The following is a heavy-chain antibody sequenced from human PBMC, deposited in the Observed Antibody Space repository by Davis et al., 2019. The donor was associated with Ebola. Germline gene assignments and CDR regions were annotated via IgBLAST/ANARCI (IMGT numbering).Heavy chain of an antibody. D-gene: IGHD5-12*01. V-gene: IGHV3-48*02. CDR2: ISSSSTI. CDR1: GFTFSSYS. Sequence: GESLKISCAASGFTFSSYSMNWVRQAPGKGLEWVSYISSSSTIYYADSVKGRFTISRDNAKNSLYLQMNSLRDEDTAVYYCARDPWRSYYYGMDVWGQGTTVTVSS. J-gene: IGHJ6*02. CDR3: ARDPWRSYYYGMDV.